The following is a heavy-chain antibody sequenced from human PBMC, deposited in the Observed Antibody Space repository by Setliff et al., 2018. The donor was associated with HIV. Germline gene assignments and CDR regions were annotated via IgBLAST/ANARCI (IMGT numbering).Heavy chain of an antibody. V-gene: IGHV4-39*01. Sequence: ETLSLTCTVSGDSIGSSSYYWAWIRQPPGKGLEWIGNIYYSGSTYYNPSLKTRVTISVDGSKNQFSLKLKSVTAADTAVYYCANTGGSSLGTFDYWGQGTLVTVSS. CDR1: GDSIGSSSYY. J-gene: IGHJ4*02. CDR2: IYYSGST. CDR3: ANTGGSSLGTFDY. D-gene: IGHD7-27*01.